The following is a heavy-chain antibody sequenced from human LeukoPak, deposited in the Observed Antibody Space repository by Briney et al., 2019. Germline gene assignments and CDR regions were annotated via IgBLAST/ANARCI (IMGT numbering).Heavy chain of an antibody. CDR3: ARDTDTVTTILDY. J-gene: IGHJ4*02. D-gene: IGHD4-17*01. Sequence: GRSLRLSCAASGFTFSSYAMTWVRQTPGKGLEWVSSISVSGGTTYYADSVKGRFTISRDNAKNTLYLQMNSLRAEDTAVYYCARDTDTVTTILDYWGQGTLVTVSS. V-gene: IGHV3-23*01. CDR1: GFTFSSYA. CDR2: ISVSGGTT.